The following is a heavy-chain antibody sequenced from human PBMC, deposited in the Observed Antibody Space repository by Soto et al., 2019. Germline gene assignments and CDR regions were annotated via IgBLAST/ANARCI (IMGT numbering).Heavy chain of an antibody. CDR2: ISAYNGNT. CDR1: GYTFTSYC. CDR3: ARVGFVAVAGWVWYFDL. J-gene: IGHJ2*01. Sequence: GASVKVSCKASGYTFTSYCISWVLQAPGQGLEWMGWISAYNGNTNYAQKLQGRVTMTTDTSTSTAYMELRSLRSDDTAVYYCARVGFVAVAGWVWYFDLWGRGTLVTVSS. V-gene: IGHV1-18*04. D-gene: IGHD6-19*01.